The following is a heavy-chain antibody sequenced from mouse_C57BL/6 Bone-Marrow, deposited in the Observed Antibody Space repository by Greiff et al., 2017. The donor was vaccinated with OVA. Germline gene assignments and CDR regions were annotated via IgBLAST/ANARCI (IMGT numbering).Heavy chain of an antibody. V-gene: IGHV5-6*01. D-gene: IGHD1-1*01. Sequence: EVKVVESGGDLVKPGGSLKLSCAASGFTFSSYGLSWVRQTPDKRLEWVATISSGGSYTYYPDSVKGRFTISRDNAKNTLYLRMSSLKSEDTAMYYCARHGDYGSFFDYGGQGTTLTVSS. CDR3: ARHGDYGSFFDY. CDR2: ISSGGSYT. J-gene: IGHJ2*01. CDR1: GFTFSSYG.